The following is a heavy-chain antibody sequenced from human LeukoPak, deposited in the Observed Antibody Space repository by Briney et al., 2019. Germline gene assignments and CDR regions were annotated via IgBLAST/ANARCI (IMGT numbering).Heavy chain of an antibody. Sequence: GRSLRLSCAASGFTFSSYAMHWVRQAPGKGLEWVAVISYDGSNKYYADSVKGRFTISRDNSKNTLYLQMNSLRAEDTAVYYCAKRMGYPEYYYGMDVWGQGTTVTVSS. CDR2: ISYDGSNK. V-gene: IGHV3-30-3*02. CDR3: AKRMGYPEYYYGMDV. D-gene: IGHD2/OR15-2a*01. J-gene: IGHJ6*02. CDR1: GFTFSSYA.